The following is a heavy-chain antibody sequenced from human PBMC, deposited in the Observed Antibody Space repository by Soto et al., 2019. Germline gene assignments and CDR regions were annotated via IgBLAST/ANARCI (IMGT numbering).Heavy chain of an antibody. CDR2: INPSGGST. J-gene: IGHJ4*02. CDR3: ARAAYYYDSSGYYPFDY. Sequence: ASVKVSCKASGYTFTSYYMHWLRQSPGQGLEWMGIINPSGGSTSYAQKFQGRVTMTRDTSTSTVYMELSSLRSENTAVYYCARAAYYYDSSGYYPFDYWGQGTLVTVSS. V-gene: IGHV1-46*01. D-gene: IGHD3-22*01. CDR1: GYTFTSYY.